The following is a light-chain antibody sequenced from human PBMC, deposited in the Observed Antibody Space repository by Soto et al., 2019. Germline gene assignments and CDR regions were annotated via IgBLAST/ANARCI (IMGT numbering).Light chain of an antibody. V-gene: IGLV2-23*01. CDR1: SGDIGTYNL. CDR2: EGN. CDR3: CSYAGRSTVI. J-gene: IGLJ2*01. Sequence: QSALTQPASVSGSPGQSITISCTRTSGDIGTYNLVSWYQQHPGRAPKLIIFEGNKRPSGVSNRFSASKSGNTASLAVSGLQAEDEADYHCCSYAGRSTVICGGGTKVTVL.